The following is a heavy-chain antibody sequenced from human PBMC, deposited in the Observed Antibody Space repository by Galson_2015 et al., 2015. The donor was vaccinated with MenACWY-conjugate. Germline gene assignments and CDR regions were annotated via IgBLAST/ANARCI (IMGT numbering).Heavy chain of an antibody. D-gene: IGHD3-10*01. Sequence: SLRLSCAVPGFTVSSSYMTWVRQAPGKGLEWVSVIYSDGSTYNADSVKGRFAISRDNSKNTVFLQMTSLRAEDTAMYYCARDSRATTVWGLNKRKTIDYYYGMDVWGQGTTVIVSS. CDR3: ARDSRATTVWGLNKRKTIDYYYGMDV. CDR2: IYSDGST. V-gene: IGHV3-53*01. J-gene: IGHJ6*02. CDR1: GFTVSSSY.